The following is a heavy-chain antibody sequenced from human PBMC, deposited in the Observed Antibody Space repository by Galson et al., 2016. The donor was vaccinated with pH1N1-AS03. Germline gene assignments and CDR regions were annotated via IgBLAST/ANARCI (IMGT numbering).Heavy chain of an antibody. V-gene: IGHV1-18*01. CDR1: GYTSTSYG. CDR2: ISPYNGRA. CDR3: ARAFCRGGSCYDYFYYAVDV. Sequence: SVKVSCKASGYTSTSYGIGWVRQAPGQGLEWMGWISPYNGRAEYAQKLQGRVTMTTDTSTSTAYMELRSLISDDTAMYYCARAFCRGGSCYDYFYYAVDVWGQGTTVTVSS. D-gene: IGHD2-15*01. J-gene: IGHJ6*02.